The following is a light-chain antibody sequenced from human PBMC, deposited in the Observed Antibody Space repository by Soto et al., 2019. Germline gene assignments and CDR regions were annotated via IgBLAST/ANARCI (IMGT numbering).Light chain of an antibody. CDR1: SGDVGSYNL. Sequence: QSVLAQPASVSGSPGQSITISCTGTSGDVGSYNLVSWYQQHPGKAPKLMIYEVSKRPSGVSNRFSGSKSGNTASLTISGLQAEGEADYYCCSYAGSSTLFGTGTKAPS. CDR3: CSYAGSSTL. V-gene: IGLV2-23*02. J-gene: IGLJ1*01. CDR2: EVS.